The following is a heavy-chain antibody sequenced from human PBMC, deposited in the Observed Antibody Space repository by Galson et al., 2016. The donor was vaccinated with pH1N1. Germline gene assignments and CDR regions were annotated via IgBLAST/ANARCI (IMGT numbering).Heavy chain of an antibody. D-gene: IGHD7-27*01. Sequence: SVKVSCKASRYIFTRDYFHWVRQAPGQGLEWMGVIDPSNGGTTFAQKFQGLVTMTRDTSTSTVCMEVSGLKSDDTAVYYCIRDLGRLRDFWGQGTLVTVSS. V-gene: IGHV1-46*03. CDR2: IDPSNGGT. J-gene: IGHJ4*02. CDR3: IRDLGRLRDF. CDR1: RYIFTRDY.